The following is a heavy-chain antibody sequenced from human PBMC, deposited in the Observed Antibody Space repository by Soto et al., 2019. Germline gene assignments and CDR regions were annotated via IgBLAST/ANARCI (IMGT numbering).Heavy chain of an antibody. CDR1: GFTFSKYA. CDR2: VSYDGSKQ. V-gene: IGHV3-30-3*01. D-gene: IGHD3-22*01. CDR3: ARDRVYYYDNSGYYNFDY. J-gene: IGHJ4*02. Sequence: QVHLVESGGGVVQPGRSLRVSCAASGFTFSKYAMHWVRQAPGKGLEWVAVVSYDGSKQFYADSVGGRFTISRDSSKSTLYLHMDNLRDEDTAVYYCARDRVYYYDNSGYYNFDYWGQGTLVTVSS.